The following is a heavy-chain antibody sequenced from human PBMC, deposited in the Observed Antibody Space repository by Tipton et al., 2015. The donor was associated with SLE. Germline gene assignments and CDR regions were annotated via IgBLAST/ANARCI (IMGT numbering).Heavy chain of an antibody. V-gene: IGHV4-34*01. Sequence: TLSLTCAVYDGSISTSSYYWSWIRQPPGKGLEWIGEINHSGSTNYNPSLKRRVTMSVDTSKNQFSLKVNSVTAADTAVYYCARTIQFGPGDWGRGTLVTVSS. D-gene: IGHD5-24*01. CDR2: INHSGST. CDR3: ARTIQFGPGD. CDR1: DGSISTSSYY. J-gene: IGHJ4*02.